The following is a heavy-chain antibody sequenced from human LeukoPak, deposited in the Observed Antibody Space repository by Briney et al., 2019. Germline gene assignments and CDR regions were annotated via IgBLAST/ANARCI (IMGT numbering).Heavy chain of an antibody. J-gene: IGHJ4*02. CDR1: GFSFTHAW. CDR2: IKSKTDGGTT. CDR3: TTSLYYYGSGTKFAFDS. V-gene: IGHV3-15*01. Sequence: GGSLRLSCAASGFSFTHAWITWVRQAPGKGLEWVGHIKSKTDGGTTDYAATVKGRFTISRDDSKNTLYLQMNSLTTEDTAEYYCTTSLYYYGSGTKFAFDSWGQGTPVTVSS. D-gene: IGHD3-10*01.